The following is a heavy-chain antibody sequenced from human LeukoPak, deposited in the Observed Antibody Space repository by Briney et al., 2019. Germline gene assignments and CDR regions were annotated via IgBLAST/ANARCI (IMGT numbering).Heavy chain of an antibody. CDR2: INHSGST. Sequence: PSETLSLTCAVYGGSFSGYYWSWIRQPPGKGLEWIGEINHSGSTNYNPSLKSRVTISVDTSKNQFSLKLSSVTAAGTAVYYCAREAGITMVRGVIGYWGQGTLVTVSS. D-gene: IGHD3-10*01. J-gene: IGHJ4*02. V-gene: IGHV4-34*01. CDR3: AREAGITMVRGVIGY. CDR1: GGSFSGYY.